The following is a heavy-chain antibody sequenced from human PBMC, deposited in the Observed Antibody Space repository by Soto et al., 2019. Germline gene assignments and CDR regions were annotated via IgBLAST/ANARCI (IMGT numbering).Heavy chain of an antibody. Sequence: SSETLSLTCTVSGGSISSYYWSWIRQPPGKGLEWIGYIYYSGSTNYNPSLKSRVTISVDTSKNQFSLKLSSVTAADTAVYYCARRITMVRGVIIPAAFDIWGQGTMVT. D-gene: IGHD3-10*01. CDR2: IYYSGST. V-gene: IGHV4-59*01. CDR1: GGSISSYY. J-gene: IGHJ3*02. CDR3: ARRITMVRGVIIPAAFDI.